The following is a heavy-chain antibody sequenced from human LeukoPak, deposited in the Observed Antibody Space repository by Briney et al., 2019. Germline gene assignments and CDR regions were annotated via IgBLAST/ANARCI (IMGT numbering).Heavy chain of an antibody. J-gene: IGHJ4*02. Sequence: AAVKVSCTASGYTFTSYGISWVRQAPGQGLEWMGWISAYNGNTNYAQKLQGRVTMTTDTSTSTAYMELRSLRSDDTAVYYCARGYCSSTSCSSADFVYWGQGTLVTVSS. D-gene: IGHD2-2*01. CDR2: ISAYNGNT. CDR3: ARGYCSSTSCSSADFVY. V-gene: IGHV1-18*01. CDR1: GYTFTSYG.